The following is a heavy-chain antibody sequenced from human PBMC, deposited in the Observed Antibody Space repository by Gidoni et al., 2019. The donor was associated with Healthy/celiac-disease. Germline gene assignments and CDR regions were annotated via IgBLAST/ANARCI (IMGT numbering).Heavy chain of an antibody. CDR2: IYWDDDK. CDR3: AHVYYDSSIDY. CDR1: GFSLSTSGAG. V-gene: IGHV2-5*02. Sequence: QITLKESGPTLVTPTQPLTLTCTFSGFSLSTSGAGVGWIRQPPGKALQWLALIYWDDDKRYSPSLKSRLTITKDTSKNQVVLTMTNMDPVDTASYYCAHVYYDSSIDYWGQGTLVTVSS. D-gene: IGHD3-22*01. J-gene: IGHJ4*02.